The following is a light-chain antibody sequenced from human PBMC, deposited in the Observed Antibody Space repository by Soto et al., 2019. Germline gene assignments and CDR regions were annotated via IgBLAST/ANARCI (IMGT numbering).Light chain of an antibody. CDR2: ENN. Sequence: QSALTQPPSVSAAPGQKVTISCSGSSSNIGNNYVSWYQQLPGTAPKLLIYENNKRPSGIPDRFSGSKSGTSATLGITGLQTGDEADYYCGTWDSSLSAGVFGTGTEVTVL. CDR1: SSNIGNNY. J-gene: IGLJ1*01. V-gene: IGLV1-51*02. CDR3: GTWDSSLSAGV.